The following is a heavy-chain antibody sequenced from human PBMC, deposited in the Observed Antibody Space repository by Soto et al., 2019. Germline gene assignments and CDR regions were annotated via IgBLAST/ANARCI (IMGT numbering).Heavy chain of an antibody. J-gene: IGHJ4*02. CDR1: GFTFSSYW. Sequence: EVHLVESGGALVQPGESLRLSCAASGFTFSSYWMPWVRQAPGKGLVWVSRINYDGSTTGYADAVKGRFTISRDNAKDTVYLEMNSLTAEDTAVYYCARVARGAWGIFDSWGQGTLVTVSS. D-gene: IGHD3-16*01. CDR2: INYDGSTT. CDR3: ARVARGAWGIFDS. V-gene: IGHV3-74*01.